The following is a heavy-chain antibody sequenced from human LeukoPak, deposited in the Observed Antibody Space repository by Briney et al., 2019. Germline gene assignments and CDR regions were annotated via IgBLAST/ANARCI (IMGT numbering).Heavy chain of an antibody. CDR2: VDPEDGET. CDR3: ATWCSSTSCPYYFDY. CDR1: GYTFTDYY. D-gene: IGHD2-2*01. V-gene: IGHV1-69-2*01. J-gene: IGHJ4*02. Sequence: ASVKVSCKVSGYTFTDYYMHWVQQAPGKGLEWMGLVDPEDGETIYAEKFQGRVTITADTSTDTAYMELSSLRSEDTTVYYCATWCSSTSCPYYFDYWGQGTLVTVSS.